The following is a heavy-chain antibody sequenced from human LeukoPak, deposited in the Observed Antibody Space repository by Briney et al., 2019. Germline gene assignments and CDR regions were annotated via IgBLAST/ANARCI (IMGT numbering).Heavy chain of an antibody. CDR2: ISGSGGST. Sequence: PGGSLRLSCAASGFTFSSYAMSWVRQAPGKGLEWVSAISGSGGSTYYADSVKGRFTISRDNSKNTLYLQMNSLRAEGTAVYYCARLAVVVPAAIEDYYYMDVWGKGTTVTVSS. D-gene: IGHD2-2*02. CDR1: GFTFSSYA. J-gene: IGHJ6*03. V-gene: IGHV3-23*01. CDR3: ARLAVVVPAAIEDYYYMDV.